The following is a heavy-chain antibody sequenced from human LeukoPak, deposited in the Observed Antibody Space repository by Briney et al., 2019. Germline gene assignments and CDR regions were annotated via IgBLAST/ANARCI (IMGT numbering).Heavy chain of an antibody. Sequence: SVKVSCKASGGTFSSYAISWVRQAPGQGLEWMGGIIPIFGTANYAQKFQGRVTITADESTSTAYMELSSLRSEDTAVYYCARSRAAYYYYYYMDVWGKGTTVTISS. CDR2: IIPIFGTA. CDR1: GGTFSSYA. D-gene: IGHD2-15*01. J-gene: IGHJ6*03. V-gene: IGHV1-69*13. CDR3: ARSRAAYYYYYYMDV.